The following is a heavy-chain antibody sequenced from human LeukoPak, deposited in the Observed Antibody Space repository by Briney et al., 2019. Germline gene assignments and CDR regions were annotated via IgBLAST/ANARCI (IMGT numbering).Heavy chain of an antibody. D-gene: IGHD6-13*01. Sequence: GASVKVSCKASGYTFTGYYMHWVRQAPGQGLEWMGWINPNSGGTNYAQKFQGRVTMTRDTSISTAYMELSRLRSEDTAVYYCAIAAHYYYYYMDVWGKGTTVTVSS. V-gene: IGHV1-2*02. CDR2: INPNSGGT. CDR1: GYTFTGYY. J-gene: IGHJ6*03. CDR3: AIAAHYYYYYMDV.